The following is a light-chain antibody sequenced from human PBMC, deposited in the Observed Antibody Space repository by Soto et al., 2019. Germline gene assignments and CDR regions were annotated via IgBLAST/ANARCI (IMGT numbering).Light chain of an antibody. V-gene: IGLV1-40*01. J-gene: IGLJ2*01. Sequence: QSVLTRPPSVSGAPGQRVTISCTGSSSNIGAGYDVHWYQQLPGTAPKLLIYGNSNRPSGVPDRFSGPKSGTSASLAITGLQAEDEADYYCQSYDSSLSGSSVVFGGGTKLTVL. CDR3: QSYDSSLSGSSVV. CDR1: SSNIGAGYD. CDR2: GNS.